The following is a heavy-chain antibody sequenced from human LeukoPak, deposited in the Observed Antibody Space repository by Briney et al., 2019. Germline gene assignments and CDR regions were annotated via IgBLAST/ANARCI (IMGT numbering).Heavy chain of an antibody. J-gene: IGHJ3*02. CDR2: INPNSGGT. Sequence: ASVKVSCKASGYTFTGYYMHWVRQAPGQGLEWMGWINPNSGGTNYAQKFQGRVTMTRDTSISTAYMELSRLRSDDTAVYYCAKVYSSGWYEAPPYAFDIWGQGTMVTVSS. D-gene: IGHD6-19*01. V-gene: IGHV1-2*02. CDR1: GYTFTGYY. CDR3: AKVYSSGWYEAPPYAFDI.